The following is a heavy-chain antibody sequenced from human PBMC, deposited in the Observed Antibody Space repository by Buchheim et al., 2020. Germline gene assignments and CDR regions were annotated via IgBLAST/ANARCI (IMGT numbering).Heavy chain of an antibody. CDR1: GFTFSSYG. Sequence: QVQLVESGGGVVQPGRSLRLSCAASGFTFSSYGMHWVRQAPGKGLEWVAVIWYDGSNKYYADSVKGRFTISSDNSKNTLYLQMNSLRAEDTAVYYCARDNPETQIIFGFTIGYFDLWGRGTL. D-gene: IGHD3-3*02. J-gene: IGHJ2*01. CDR3: ARDNPETQIIFGFTIGYFDL. CDR2: IWYDGSNK. V-gene: IGHV3-33*01.